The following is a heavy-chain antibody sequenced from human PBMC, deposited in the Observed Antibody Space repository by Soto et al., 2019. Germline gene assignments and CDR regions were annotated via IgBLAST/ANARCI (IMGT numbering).Heavy chain of an antibody. CDR2: IYYSGST. Sequence: SETLSLTCTVSGGSISSGDYYWSWIRQPPGKGLEWIGYIYYSGSTNYNPSLKSRVTISVDTSKNQFSLKLSSVTAADTAVYYCARGRAAAAPFDYWGQGTLVTVSS. D-gene: IGHD6-13*01. CDR3: ARGRAAAAPFDY. J-gene: IGHJ4*02. CDR1: GGSISSGDYY. V-gene: IGHV4-61*08.